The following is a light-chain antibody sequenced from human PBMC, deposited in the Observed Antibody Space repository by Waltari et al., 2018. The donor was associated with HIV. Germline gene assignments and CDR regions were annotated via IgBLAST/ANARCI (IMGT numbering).Light chain of an antibody. V-gene: IGLV1-44*01. J-gene: IGLJ3*02. CDR2: NDN. CDR1: RSNIGTNT. CDR3: AAWDDRLDGQGV. Sequence: QSVLTQPPSASGTPGQRVTISCSGTRSNIGTNTVHWYQIIPGTAPKLLIYNDNQRPSGVPDRFSGSRSGTSASLAISGLQSEDEADYYCAAWDDRLDGQGVFGGGTTLTVL.